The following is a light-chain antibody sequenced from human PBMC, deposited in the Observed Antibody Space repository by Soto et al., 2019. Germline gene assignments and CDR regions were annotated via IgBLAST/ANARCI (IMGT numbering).Light chain of an antibody. Sequence: SALTQPASVSGSPGQSITISCTGTSSDVGGYNYVSWYQQHPGKAPKLMIYDVSNRPSGVSNRFSGSKSGNTASLTISGLQDEEEADYYCSSYTRSITYFFGTGTKVTV. J-gene: IGLJ1*01. CDR2: DVS. CDR3: SSYTRSITYF. V-gene: IGLV2-14*01. CDR1: SSDVGGYNY.